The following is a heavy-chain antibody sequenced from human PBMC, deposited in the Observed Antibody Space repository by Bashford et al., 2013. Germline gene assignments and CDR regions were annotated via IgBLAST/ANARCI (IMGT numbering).Heavy chain of an antibody. CDR1: GGSISSSNW. CDR3: ARAAEGYYDILTGYHSPIGY. V-gene: IGHV4-4*02. CDR2: IFHTGST. J-gene: IGHJ4*02. Sequence: SETLSLTCGVSGGSISSSNWWSWVRQPPGKGLEWIGEIFHTGSTNYNPSLKSRVTISVDKSNNQFSLRLSSVTAADTAVYYCARAAEGYYDILTGYHSPIGYWGQGTLVTVSS. D-gene: IGHD3-9*01.